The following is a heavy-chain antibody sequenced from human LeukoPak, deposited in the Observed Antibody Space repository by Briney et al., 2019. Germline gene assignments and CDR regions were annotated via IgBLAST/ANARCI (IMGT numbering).Heavy chain of an antibody. CDR1: GFTFSSYG. CDR3: ATSRGSWPDYFDY. CDR2: IRYDGSNK. J-gene: IGHJ4*02. Sequence: SGGSLRLSCAASGFTFSSYGMHWVRQAPGKGLEWVAFIRYDGSNKYYADSVKGRFTISRDNAKNSLYLQMNSLRAEDTAVYYCATSRGSWPDYFDYWGQGTLVTVSS. D-gene: IGHD6-13*01. V-gene: IGHV3-30*02.